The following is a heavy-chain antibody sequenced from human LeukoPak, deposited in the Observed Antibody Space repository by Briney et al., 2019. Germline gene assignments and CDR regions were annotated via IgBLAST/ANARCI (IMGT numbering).Heavy chain of an antibody. CDR2: IYYSGST. V-gene: IGHV4-59*08. Sequence: PSETLSLTCTVSGGSISSYYWSWIRQPPGKGLEWIGYIYYSGSTNYNPSLKSRVTVSVDTSKNQFSLKLSSVTAADTAVYYCARGGGYYDFWSGMTSDNWFDPWGQGTLVTVSS. J-gene: IGHJ5*02. CDR3: ARGGGYYDFWSGMTSDNWFDP. CDR1: GGSISSYY. D-gene: IGHD3-3*01.